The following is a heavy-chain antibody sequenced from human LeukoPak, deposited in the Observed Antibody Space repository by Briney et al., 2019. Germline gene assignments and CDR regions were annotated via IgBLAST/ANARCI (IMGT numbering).Heavy chain of an antibody. Sequence: ASVKVSCKASGYTFTSYGISWVRQAPGQGLEWMGWISAYNGNTNYAQKLQGRVTMTTDTSTSTAYMELGSLRSDDTAVYYCARDPGYSSGWYSNWFDPWGQGTLVTVSS. V-gene: IGHV1-18*01. J-gene: IGHJ5*02. D-gene: IGHD6-19*01. CDR1: GYTFTSYG. CDR3: ARDPGYSSGWYSNWFDP. CDR2: ISAYNGNT.